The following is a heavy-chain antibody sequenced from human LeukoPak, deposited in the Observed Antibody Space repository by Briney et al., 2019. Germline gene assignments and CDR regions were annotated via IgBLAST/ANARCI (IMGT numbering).Heavy chain of an antibody. D-gene: IGHD1-26*01. CDR3: ARVRGSYSLDY. CDR1: GFTFTKYW. J-gene: IGHJ4*02. Sequence: GGSLRLSCAASGFTFTKYWVTWVRQAPGMGLEWVASIKQDGSEKNYVDSVEGRFTISRDNAKNSLYLQMNSLRGEDTAVYFCARVRGSYSLDYWGQGTLVTVSS. CDR2: IKQDGSEK. V-gene: IGHV3-7*01.